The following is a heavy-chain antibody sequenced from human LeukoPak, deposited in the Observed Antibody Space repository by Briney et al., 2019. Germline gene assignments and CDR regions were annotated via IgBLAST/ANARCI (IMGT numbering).Heavy chain of an antibody. Sequence: SETLSLTCTVSGGSISSYYWSWIRQPPGKGLEWIGYIYYSGSTNYNPSLKSRVTISVDTSKNQFSLKLSSVTAADTAVYYCARLGGGSLLDYWGQGTLVTVSS. J-gene: IGHJ4*02. D-gene: IGHD1-26*01. CDR3: ARLGGGSLLDY. CDR2: IYYSGST. V-gene: IGHV4-59*01. CDR1: GGSISSYY.